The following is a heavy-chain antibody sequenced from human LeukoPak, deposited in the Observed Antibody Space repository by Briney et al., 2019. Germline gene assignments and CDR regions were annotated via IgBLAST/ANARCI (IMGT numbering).Heavy chain of an antibody. J-gene: IGHJ4*02. CDR1: GYTFTSYY. CDR2: INPTGGST. V-gene: IGHV1-46*01. Sequence: ASVKVSCKASGYTFTSYYMHWVRQAPGEGLEWMGIINPTGGSTSYAQKFQGRVTMTRDTSTSTVYMELSSLRSEDTAVYYCAREARGGSTYFDNWGQGTLVTVSS. CDR3: AREARGGSTYFDN. D-gene: IGHD1-26*01.